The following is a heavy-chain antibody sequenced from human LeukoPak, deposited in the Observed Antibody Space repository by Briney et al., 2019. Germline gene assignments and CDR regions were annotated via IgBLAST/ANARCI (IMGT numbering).Heavy chain of an antibody. CDR3: ARGDVTMVRGVRDNWFDP. D-gene: IGHD3-10*01. CDR1: GYSISSGYY. J-gene: IGHJ5*02. CDR2: IYHSGST. Sequence: SETLSLTCTVSGYSISSGYYWGWIRQPPGKGLEWVGSIYHSGSTYYNPSLKSRVTISVDTSKNQFSLNLSSVTAADTAVYYCARGDVTMVRGVRDNWFDPWGQGTLVTVSS. V-gene: IGHV4-38-2*02.